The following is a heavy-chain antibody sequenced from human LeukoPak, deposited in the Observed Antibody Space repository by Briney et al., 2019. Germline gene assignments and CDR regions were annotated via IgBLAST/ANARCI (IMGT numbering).Heavy chain of an antibody. CDR1: GFTFSSYG. CDR3: AKDLSQYPWFLGIQGFDY. CDR2: IRYDGSNK. D-gene: IGHD7-27*01. V-gene: IGHV3-30*02. Sequence: GGSLRLSCAASGFTFSSYGMHWVRQAPGKGLEGVAFIRYDGSNKYYADSVKGRFTISRDNSKNTLYLQMNSLRAEDTAVYYCAKDLSQYPWFLGIQGFDYWGQGTLVTVSS. J-gene: IGHJ4*02.